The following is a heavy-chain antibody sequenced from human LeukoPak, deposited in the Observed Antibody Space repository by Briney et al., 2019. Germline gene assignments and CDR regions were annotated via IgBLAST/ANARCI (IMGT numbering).Heavy chain of an antibody. D-gene: IGHD6-13*01. CDR1: GYSISSGYY. CDR3: ARERRWQQPFDY. Sequence: SETLSLTCTVSGYSISSGYYWGWIRQPPGKGLEWIGSIYHSGSTYYNPSLKSRVTISVDTSKNQFSLKLSSVTAADTAVYYCARERRWQQPFDYWGQGTLVTVSS. V-gene: IGHV4-38-2*02. J-gene: IGHJ4*02. CDR2: IYHSGST.